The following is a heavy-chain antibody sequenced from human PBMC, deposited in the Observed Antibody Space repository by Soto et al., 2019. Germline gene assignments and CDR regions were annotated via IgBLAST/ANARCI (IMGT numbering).Heavy chain of an antibody. CDR1: GDSVSSNNAA. CDR2: TYFRSKWFN. CDR3: AREDQWLVGHPFDY. V-gene: IGHV6-1*01. J-gene: IGHJ4*02. D-gene: IGHD6-19*01. Sequence: SPTRALTCVISGDSVSSNNAAWNWLRQSTSRGLEWLGRTYFRSKWFNDYAVSVKRRITISADASKNHFSLHLNSVTPEDTAVYYCAREDQWLVGHPFDYWGLGTLVTVSS.